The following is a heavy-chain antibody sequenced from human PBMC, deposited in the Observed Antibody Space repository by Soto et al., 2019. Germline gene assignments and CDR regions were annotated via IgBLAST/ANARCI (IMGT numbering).Heavy chain of an antibody. CDR1: GYTFTSCA. Sequence: ASVKVSCKASGYTFTSCAMHWVRQAPGQRLEWMGWINAGNGNTKYSQKFQGRVTITRDTSASTAYMELSSLRSEDTAVYYCARDXKPNTIFGVVPFNGMDVWGQGTTVTVSS. J-gene: IGHJ6*02. CDR3: ARDXKPNTIFGVVPFNGMDV. D-gene: IGHD3-3*01. V-gene: IGHV1-3*01. CDR2: INAGNGNT.